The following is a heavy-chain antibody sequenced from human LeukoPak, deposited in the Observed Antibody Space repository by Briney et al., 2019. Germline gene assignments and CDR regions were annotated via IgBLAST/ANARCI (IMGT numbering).Heavy chain of an antibody. Sequence: GASVKVSCKVSGYTLTELSMHWVRQAPGNGLEWIGGFDPEDGETIYAQKFQGRVTMTEDTSTDTAYMELSSLRSEDTAVYYCAVHPVVVVPAPDYWGQGTLVTVSS. V-gene: IGHV1-24*01. CDR1: GYTLTELS. J-gene: IGHJ4*02. D-gene: IGHD2-2*01. CDR3: AVHPVVVVPAPDY. CDR2: FDPEDGET.